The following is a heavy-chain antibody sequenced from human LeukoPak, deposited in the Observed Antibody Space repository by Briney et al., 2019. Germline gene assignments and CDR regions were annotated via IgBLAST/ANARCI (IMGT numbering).Heavy chain of an antibody. D-gene: IGHD3-9*01. J-gene: IGHJ4*02. V-gene: IGHV4-38-2*02. CDR1: GYSISSGYY. Sequence: SETLSLTCTVSGYSISSGYYWGWIRQPPGKGLEWIGSIYHSGSTYYNPSLKSRVTISVDTSKNQFSLKLTSVTAADTAVYYCARGATGYSTLFWGQGTLVTVSS. CDR3: ARGATGYSTLF. CDR2: IYHSGST.